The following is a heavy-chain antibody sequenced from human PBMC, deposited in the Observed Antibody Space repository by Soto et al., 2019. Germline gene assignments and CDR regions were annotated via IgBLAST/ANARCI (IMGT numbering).Heavy chain of an antibody. D-gene: IGHD6-6*01. V-gene: IGHV3-15*07. CDR2: ISSKTDGGTA. CDR3: AAGVIGVRRFDS. Sequence: EVQLVESGGGLVKPGGSLRLSCAASGFSFSKAWMNWVRQTPGKGLEWVGRISSKTDGGTADYAAPVKGRFIISRDDSKNTLYLQMNSLKTEDTAVYYCAAGVIGVRRFDSWGQGTLVTVSS. CDR1: GFSFSKAW. J-gene: IGHJ4*02.